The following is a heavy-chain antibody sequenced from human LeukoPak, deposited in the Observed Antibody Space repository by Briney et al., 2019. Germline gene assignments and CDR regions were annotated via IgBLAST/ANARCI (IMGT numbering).Heavy chain of an antibody. D-gene: IGHD5-18*01. V-gene: IGHV4-59*01. J-gene: IGHJ4*02. CDR3: ASHLYKYGSPFDY. Sequence: PSETLSLTCTVPVGSISSYYWSWIRQPPGKGLEWIGCIFYSGSTNYNPSLKSRVTISVDTSKNQFSLKLSSVTAADTAVYYCASHLYKYGSPFDYWGQGTLVTVSS. CDR1: VGSISSYY. CDR2: IFYSGST.